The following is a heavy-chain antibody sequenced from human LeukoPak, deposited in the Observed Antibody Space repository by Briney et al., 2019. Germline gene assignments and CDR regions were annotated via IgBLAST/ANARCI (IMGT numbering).Heavy chain of an antibody. V-gene: IGHV1-24*01. Sequence: ASVKVSCKVSGYTLTELSMHWVRQAPGKGLEWMGGFDPEDGETIYAQKFQGRVTMTEDTSTDTAYMELSSLRSEDTAVYYCATHQGMTWGNYYDSSGCNYWGQGTLVTVSS. CDR1: GYTLTELS. CDR2: FDPEDGET. J-gene: IGHJ4*02. D-gene: IGHD3-22*01. CDR3: ATHQGMTWGNYYDSSGCNY.